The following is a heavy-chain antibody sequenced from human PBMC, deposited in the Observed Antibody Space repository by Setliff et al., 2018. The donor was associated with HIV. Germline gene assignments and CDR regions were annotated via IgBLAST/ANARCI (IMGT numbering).Heavy chain of an antibody. CDR1: GGSISSYY. CDR2: VSSRGDT. CDR3: ARERVGAYYYYGMDV. Sequence: SETLSLTCTVSGGSISSYYWSWIRQPAGKGLEWIGRVSSRGDTNYNPSLKSRVTISVDTSKNQFSLKLSSVTAADTAVYYCARERVGAYYYYGMDVWGQGTAVTVSS. D-gene: IGHD1-26*01. V-gene: IGHV4-4*07. J-gene: IGHJ6*02.